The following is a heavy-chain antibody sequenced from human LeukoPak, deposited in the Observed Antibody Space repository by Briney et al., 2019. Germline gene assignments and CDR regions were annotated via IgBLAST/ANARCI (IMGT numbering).Heavy chain of an antibody. J-gene: IGHJ3*01. Sequence: ASVRVSCKASGYTFTIYGISRVRQAPGEGGEWMGWISAYNGNTNYARTLQGGVTLPRAMSTSTVYMELSSLRSEDTALYYCAKGALSPRDAFAVWGQGTMVTVSS. CDR1: GYTFTIYG. CDR3: AKGALSPRDAFAV. V-gene: IGHV1-18*01. CDR2: ISAYNGNT. D-gene: IGHD3-10*01.